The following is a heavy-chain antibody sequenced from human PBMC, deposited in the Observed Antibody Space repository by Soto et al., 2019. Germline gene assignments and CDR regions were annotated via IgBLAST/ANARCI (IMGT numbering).Heavy chain of an antibody. D-gene: IGHD2-2*02. J-gene: IGHJ6*02. CDR1: GYTFTSYA. CDR2: INAGNGNT. Sequence: ASVKVSCKASGYTFTSYAMHWVRQAPGQRLEWMGWINAGNGNTKYSQKFQGRVTITRDTSASTAYMELSSLRSEDTAVYYCARGGIVLVPAAIREGYYYYYGMDVWGQGTTVTVSS. V-gene: IGHV1-3*01. CDR3: ARGGIVLVPAAIREGYYYYYGMDV.